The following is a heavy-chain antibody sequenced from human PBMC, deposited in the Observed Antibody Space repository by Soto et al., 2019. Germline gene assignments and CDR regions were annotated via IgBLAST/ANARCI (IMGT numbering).Heavy chain of an antibody. CDR1: GFTLSAYW. V-gene: IGHV3-7*05. CDR3: ARDVSPGISSLYLDAFDI. D-gene: IGHD6-13*01. Sequence: EVQLEESGGDLVQPGGSLRLSCAASGFTLSAYWMTWVRQAPGKGLEWVANINRDGSKKSYLDSARGRFTISRDNVGNSLYLQMDSLRADDTVLYYCARDVSPGISSLYLDAFDIWGQGTMVTVSS. CDR2: INRDGSKK. J-gene: IGHJ3*02.